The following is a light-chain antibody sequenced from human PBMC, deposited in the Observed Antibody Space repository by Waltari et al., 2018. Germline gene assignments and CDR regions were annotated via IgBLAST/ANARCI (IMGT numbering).Light chain of an antibody. CDR3: QQSYSTPRT. J-gene: IGKJ2*01. CDR2: AAS. Sequence: DIQMTQSPSSLSASVGDRVPITCRASQSISSYLNWYQQKPGKSPMLLIYAASSLQSGVPSRFSGSGSGTDFTLTISSLQPEDFATYYCQQSYSTPRTFGQGTKLEIK. V-gene: IGKV1-39*01. CDR1: QSISSY.